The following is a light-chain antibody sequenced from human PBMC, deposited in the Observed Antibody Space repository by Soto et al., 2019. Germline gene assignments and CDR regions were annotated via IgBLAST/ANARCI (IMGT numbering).Light chain of an antibody. J-gene: IGLJ2*01. Sequence: NFMLTQPHSVSESPGKTVTTSCPRGVGGIGSNPVQWYRQRPGSAPTIVIYEDDQRPSGVPNRFAGSIDRSSNSASLTISGLQTEDEADYYCQSYDTNTVVFGGGTKLTVL. CDR1: VGGIGSNP. CDR3: QSYDTNTVV. CDR2: EDD. V-gene: IGLV6-57*04.